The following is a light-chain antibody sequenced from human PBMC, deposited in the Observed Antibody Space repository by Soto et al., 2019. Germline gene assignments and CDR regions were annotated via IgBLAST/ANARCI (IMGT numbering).Light chain of an antibody. Sequence: QSVLTQPPSVSGAPGQRVTISCIGSSSNIGAGYDVHWYQQLPGASPKLLIYVNRDRPSGVPDRFSGSKSGTSASLAITGLQAEDEADYYCQSYDSSLSGSVVFGGGTKLTVL. CDR3: QSYDSSLSGSVV. CDR2: VNR. CDR1: SSNIGAGYD. V-gene: IGLV1-40*01. J-gene: IGLJ2*01.